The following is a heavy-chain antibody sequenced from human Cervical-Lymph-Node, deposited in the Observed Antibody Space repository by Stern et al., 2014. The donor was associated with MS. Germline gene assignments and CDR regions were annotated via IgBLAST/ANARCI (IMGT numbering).Heavy chain of an antibody. D-gene: IGHD1-7*01. CDR1: GGSISSGSYY. Sequence: QVQLQESGPGLVKPSQTLSLTCTVSGGSISSGSYYWSWIRQPAGKGLEWIGRVYSSGSTTYSPSLRSRVTISVDTSKNQFYLKLCLVTAADTAVYYCARDVRLMNNWDYFWFDPWGQGTLVTVSS. V-gene: IGHV4-61*02. J-gene: IGHJ5*02. CDR2: VYSSGST. CDR3: ARDVRLMNNWDYFWFDP.